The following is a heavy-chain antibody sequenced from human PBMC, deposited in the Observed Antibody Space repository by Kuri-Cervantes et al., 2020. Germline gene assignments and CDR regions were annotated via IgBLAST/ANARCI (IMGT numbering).Heavy chain of an antibody. CDR1: GFTFSSYG. CDR2: IWYDGSNK. D-gene: IGHD3-22*01. V-gene: IGHV3-33*06. CDR3: AKVADNSGYYGTYFDY. Sequence: GESLKISCAASGFTFSSYGMHWVRQAPGKGLEWVAVIWYDGSNKYYADSVKGRFTISRDNSKNTLYLQMNSLRAEDTAVYYCAKVADNSGYYGTYFDYWGQGALVTVSS. J-gene: IGHJ4*02.